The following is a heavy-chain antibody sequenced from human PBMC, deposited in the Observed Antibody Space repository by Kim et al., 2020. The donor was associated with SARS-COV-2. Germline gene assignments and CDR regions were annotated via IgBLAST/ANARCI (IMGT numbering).Heavy chain of an antibody. J-gene: IGHJ6*02. D-gene: IGHD4-4*01. V-gene: IGHV3-15*01. Sequence: MKRRFTISEENSKNTLYLQMSSLKTEDTAVYYCTTDLTTGYYYYGMDVWGQGTTVTVSS. CDR3: TTDLTTGYYYYGMDV.